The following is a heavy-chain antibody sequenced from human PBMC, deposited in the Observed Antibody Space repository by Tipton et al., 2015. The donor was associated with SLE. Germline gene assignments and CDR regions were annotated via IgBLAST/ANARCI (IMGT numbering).Heavy chain of an antibody. J-gene: IGHJ3*02. Sequence: GSLRLSCAASGFTFSSYAMSWVRQAPGKGLEWVSAISGSGGSTYYADSVKGRFTISRDNAKNSLYLQMNSLRAEDTAVYYCATDASGWYESAFDIWGQGTMVTVPS. CDR3: ATDASGWYESAFDI. V-gene: IGHV3-23*01. D-gene: IGHD6-19*01. CDR2: ISGSGGST. CDR1: GFTFSSYA.